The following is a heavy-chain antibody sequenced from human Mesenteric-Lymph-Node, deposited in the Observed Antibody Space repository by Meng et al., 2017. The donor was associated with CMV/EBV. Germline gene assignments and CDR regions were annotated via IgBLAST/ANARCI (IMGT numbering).Heavy chain of an antibody. D-gene: IGHD3-3*01. CDR2: MYYSGST. J-gene: IGHJ4*02. Sequence: SETLSLTCTVSGGSVSSGSYYWSWIRQPPGKGLEWIGYMYYSGSTNYNPSLKSRVTISVDTSKNQFSLNLNFVTAADTAVYFCARGDYDFDRFFDYWGQGTLVTVSS. CDR3: ARGDYDFDRFFDY. V-gene: IGHV4-61*01. CDR1: GGSVSSGSYY.